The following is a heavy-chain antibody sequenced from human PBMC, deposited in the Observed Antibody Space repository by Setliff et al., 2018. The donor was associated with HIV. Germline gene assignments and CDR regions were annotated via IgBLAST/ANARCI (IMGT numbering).Heavy chain of an antibody. CDR3: ASSLNGDSEPWYFDL. V-gene: IGHV4-59*01. CDR2: IYYSGSTSGDT. J-gene: IGHJ2*01. CDR1: GVSITSYF. D-gene: IGHD4-17*01. Sequence: PSETLSLTCTVSGVSITSYFWSWIRQPPGKGLEWIGFIYYSGSTSGDTNYNPSLKSRVTISLDTSKNQFSLNLSSVTAADTAVYYCASSLNGDSEPWYFDLWGRGTLVTVSS.